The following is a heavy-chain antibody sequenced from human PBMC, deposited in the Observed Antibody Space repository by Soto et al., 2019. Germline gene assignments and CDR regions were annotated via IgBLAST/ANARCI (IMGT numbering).Heavy chain of an antibody. CDR2: IYRTGST. V-gene: IGHV4-59*08. CDR1: GGSISSSY. CDR3: ARHEVRYGSGSYPLDY. D-gene: IGHD3-10*01. J-gene: IGHJ4*02. Sequence: SETLSLTCIVSGGSISSSYWSWIRQPPGKGLEWIGYIYRTGSTTYNPSLKSRVTLSIDTSKNQFSLKLPSVTAADTAVYFCARHEVRYGSGSYPLDYWGQGTLVTVSS.